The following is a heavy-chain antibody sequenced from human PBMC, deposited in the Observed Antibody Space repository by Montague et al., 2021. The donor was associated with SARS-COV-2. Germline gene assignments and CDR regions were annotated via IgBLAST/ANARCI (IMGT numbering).Heavy chain of an antibody. CDR2: VTTSGTT. D-gene: IGHD6-6*01. CDR3: ARTATRPSSLDP. Sequence: SETLSLTCAVSGGSITGFSWSWVRQPAGKGLEWIGRVTTSGTTNYNPSLRSRVTMSVDTSKNQFSLNLNSVTAADTAIYYCARTATRPSSLDPWGQGTLVTVSS. J-gene: IGHJ5*02. V-gene: IGHV4-4*07. CDR1: GGSITGFS.